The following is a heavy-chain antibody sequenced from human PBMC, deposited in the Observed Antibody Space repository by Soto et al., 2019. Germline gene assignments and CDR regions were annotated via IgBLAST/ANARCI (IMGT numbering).Heavy chain of an antibody. CDR2: INPNSGGT. V-gene: IGHV1-2*04. J-gene: IGHJ5*02. CDR3: ARDFSYYDSSGYYNWFDP. D-gene: IGHD3-22*01. Sequence: ASVKVSCKASGYTFTGYYMHWVRQAPGQGLEWMGWINPNSGGTNYAQKFQGWVTMTRDTSISTAYMELSRLRSDDTAVYYCARDFSYYDSSGYYNWFDPWGQGTLVTVSS. CDR1: GYTFTGYY.